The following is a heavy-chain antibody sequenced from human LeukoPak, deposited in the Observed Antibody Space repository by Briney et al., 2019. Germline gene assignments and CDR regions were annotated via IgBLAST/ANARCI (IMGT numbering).Heavy chain of an antibody. CDR3: VSQKWLYAFDI. J-gene: IGHJ3*02. CDR2: IYSGGAT. V-gene: IGHV3-53*01. D-gene: IGHD5-24*01. Sequence: GGSLRLSCVASGLTVNSNYMSWVRQAPGKGLEWVSAIYSGGATYYADSVKGRFTVSRDDSKNTLYLQVYRLRVEDTAMYYCVSQKWLYAFDIWGQGTMVTVSS. CDR1: GLTVNSNY.